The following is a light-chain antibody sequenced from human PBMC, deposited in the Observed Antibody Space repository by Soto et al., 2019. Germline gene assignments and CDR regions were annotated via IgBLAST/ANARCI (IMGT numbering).Light chain of an antibody. CDR1: QSISSR. CDR2: DAS. V-gene: IGKV1-5*01. Sequence: DIQMTQSPSTLSASVGDRVTITCRASQSISSRLAWYQQKPGKAPKLLIYDASSLESGVPSRFSGSGSGTEFTHTISSLQPDDFATYSCQQYNSYSPTCGQGTKVDIK. J-gene: IGKJ1*01. CDR3: QQYNSYSPT.